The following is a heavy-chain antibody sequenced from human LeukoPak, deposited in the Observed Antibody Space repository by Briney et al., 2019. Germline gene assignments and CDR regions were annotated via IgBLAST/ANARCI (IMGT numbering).Heavy chain of an antibody. CDR1: GFTFSNYR. Sequence: PGGSLSLSCAASGFTFSNYRLHWLRQAPGKGPVWVACIKNDGSYSSYADSVKGRFTISRDDAKNTLYLQMSSLRAEDTAVYYCARDFDMGGTPGDDFDYWGRGTLVTVSS. CDR3: ARDFDMGGTPGDDFDY. V-gene: IGHV3-74*01. D-gene: IGHD3-9*01. CDR2: IKNDGSYS. J-gene: IGHJ4*02.